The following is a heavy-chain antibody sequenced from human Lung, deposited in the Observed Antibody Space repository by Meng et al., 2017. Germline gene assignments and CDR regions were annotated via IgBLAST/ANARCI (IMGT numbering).Heavy chain of an antibody. J-gene: IGHJ4*02. CDR1: GGSFSDYY. V-gene: IGHV4-34*01. CDR2: INHSGST. D-gene: IGHD4-11*01. Sequence: VQPQRGGAGLLKPSETLSLPCVVSGGSFSDYYWSWIRQPPGKGLEWIGEINHSGSTNYNPSLESRATISVDTSQNNLSLKLSSVTAADSAVYYCARGPTTMAHDFDYWGQGTLVTVSS. CDR3: ARGPTTMAHDFDY.